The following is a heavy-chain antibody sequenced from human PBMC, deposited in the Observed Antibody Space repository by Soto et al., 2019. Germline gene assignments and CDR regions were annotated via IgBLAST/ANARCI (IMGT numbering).Heavy chain of an antibody. D-gene: IGHD3-9*01. CDR1: GGTFSSYA. J-gene: IGHJ4*02. Sequence: QVHLVQSGAEVKKPGSSVKVSCKASGGTFSSYAISWVRQAPGQGLEWMGGFIPIFGTTNYAQKFHGRVTITADESTSTAYMELSSLISEDTAVWYCPRDRGRRYNEGRGYYDSAYWGQGTLVTVSS. V-gene: IGHV1-69*01. CDR2: FIPIFGTT. CDR3: PRDRGRRYNEGRGYYDSAY.